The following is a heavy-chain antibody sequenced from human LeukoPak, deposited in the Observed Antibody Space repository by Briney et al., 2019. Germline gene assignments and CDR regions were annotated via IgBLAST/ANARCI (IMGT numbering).Heavy chain of an antibody. CDR3: ARLEQLWLTYYFDY. CDR1: GFTFSSYW. CDR2: IKQDGSEK. Sequence: PGGSLRLSCAASGFTFSSYWMSWVRQAPGKGLEWVANIKQDGSEKYYVDSVKGRFTISRDNAKNSPYLQMNSLRAEDTAIYYCARLEQLWLTYYFDYWGQGTLVTVSS. V-gene: IGHV3-7*01. J-gene: IGHJ4*02. D-gene: IGHD5-18*01.